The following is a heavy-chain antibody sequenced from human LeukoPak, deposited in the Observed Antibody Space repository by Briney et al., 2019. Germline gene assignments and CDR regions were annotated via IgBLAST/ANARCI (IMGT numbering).Heavy chain of an antibody. V-gene: IGHV3-53*05. CDR2: IYSGGST. D-gene: IGHD6-13*01. CDR1: GFTVSSNY. J-gene: IGHJ3*02. CDR3: ARGRAGYAFDI. Sequence: GWSLRLSCVASGFTVSSNYMSWVRQAPGKGLDWVSVIYSGGSTYYADPVKCRFTISRDNCKNTLYLEITRLRAESTAVYYGARGRAGYAFDIWGQGTMVTVSS.